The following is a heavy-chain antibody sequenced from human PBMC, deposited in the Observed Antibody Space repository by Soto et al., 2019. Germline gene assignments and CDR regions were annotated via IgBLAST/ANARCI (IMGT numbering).Heavy chain of an antibody. D-gene: IGHD6-13*01. CDR1: GFTFSSYA. CDR3: AKENGYSSSWFEFDY. J-gene: IGHJ4*02. CDR2: ISGSGGST. V-gene: IGHV3-23*01. Sequence: EVQLLESGGGLVQPGGSLRLSCAASGFTFSSYAMSWVRQAPGKGLEWVSAISGSGGSTYYADYVKGRFTISRDNFKNTLYLQMNSLRAEDTAVYYCAKENGYSSSWFEFDYWGQGTLVTVSS.